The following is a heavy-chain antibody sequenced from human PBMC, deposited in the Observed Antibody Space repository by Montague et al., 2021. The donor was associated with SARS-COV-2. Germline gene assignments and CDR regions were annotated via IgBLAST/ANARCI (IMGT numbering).Heavy chain of an antibody. CDR1: GDSVSSHSAT. CDR2: TYYRSMWKS. V-gene: IGHV6-1*01. J-gene: IGHJ4*02. CDR3: VRGIEAAGSYDY. Sequence: CAISGDSVSSHSATWNWIRQSPSTDLEWLGRTYYRSMWKSDYARSVKSRIAINPDTSKNQFSLQLSSVTPEDTALYYCVRGIEAAGSYDYWGQGTLVTVSS. D-gene: IGHD6-13*01.